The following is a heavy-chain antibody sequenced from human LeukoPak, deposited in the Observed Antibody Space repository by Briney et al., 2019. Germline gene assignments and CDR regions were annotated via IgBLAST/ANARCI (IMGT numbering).Heavy chain of an antibody. CDR1: GYSFTSYW. D-gene: IGHD3-10*01. V-gene: IGHV5-51*01. J-gene: IGHJ4*02. Sequence: GESLKISCKGSGYSFTSYWIGWVRPMPGKDLEWMGIIYPGDSDARYSPSFQGQVTISADKSISTAYLQWSSLKASDTAMYYCARRIGYYGSGSYYNDYWGQGTLVTVSS. CDR2: IYPGDSDA. CDR3: ARRIGYYGSGSYYNDY.